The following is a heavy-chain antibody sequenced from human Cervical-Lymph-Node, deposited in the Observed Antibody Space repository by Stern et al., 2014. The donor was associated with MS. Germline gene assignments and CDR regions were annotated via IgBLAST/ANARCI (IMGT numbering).Heavy chain of an antibody. CDR1: GYTFTSYW. CDR2: IFPGGSDI. CDR3: ARQRYFDY. V-gene: IGHV5-51*01. J-gene: IGHJ4*02. Sequence: QLVQSGPEVKRPGESLKISCQASGYTFTSYWIGWVRQMPGKGLEWIAIIFPGGSDIRYSPSFQGQVTISADKASSTAYLQWNNMKASDTAIYYCARQRYFDYWGQGTLVTVSS.